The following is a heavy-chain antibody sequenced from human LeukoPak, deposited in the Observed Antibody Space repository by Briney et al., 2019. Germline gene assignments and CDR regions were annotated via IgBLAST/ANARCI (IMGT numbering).Heavy chain of an antibody. Sequence: ASVKVTCKASGYTFTGYYMHWVRQAPGQGLEWMGWINPNSGGTNYAQKFQGRVTMTRDTSISTAYMELSGLRSDDTAVYYCARDRRITMVRGESAYWGQGTLVTVSS. CDR1: GYTFTGYY. CDR2: INPNSGGT. CDR3: ARDRRITMVRGESAY. V-gene: IGHV1-2*02. D-gene: IGHD3-10*01. J-gene: IGHJ4*02.